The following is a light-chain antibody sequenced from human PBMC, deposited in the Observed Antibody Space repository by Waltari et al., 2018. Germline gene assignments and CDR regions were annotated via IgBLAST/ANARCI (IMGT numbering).Light chain of an antibody. CDR1: SSNIGSNY. CDR3: AAWDYSLNGPI. J-gene: IGLJ2*01. CDR2: NNN. V-gene: IGLV1-44*01. Sequence: QPVLTQPPSASGTPGQRVTISCSGSSSNIGSNYVNWYQQLPGTAPKLLFYNNNQRPSGVPDRFSGSKSGTSASLAISGLQSEDEADYYCAAWDYSLNGPIFGGGTKLTVL.